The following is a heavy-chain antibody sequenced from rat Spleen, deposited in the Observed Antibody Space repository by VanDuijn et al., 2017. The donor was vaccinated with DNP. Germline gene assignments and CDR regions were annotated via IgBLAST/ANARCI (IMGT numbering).Heavy chain of an antibody. CDR1: GFTFNNYD. CDR3: ARHYDGSYYYYYAMDA. V-gene: IGHV5S13*01. J-gene: IGHJ4*01. Sequence: EVQLVESGGGLVQPGRSLKLSCAASGFTFNNYDMAWVRQAPTKGLEWVASISTGGGNTYYRDSVKGRFTISRDNAKNTQDLQMDSLRSEDTATYYCARHYDGSYYYYYAMDAWGQGTSVTVSS. D-gene: IGHD1-12*02. CDR2: ISTGGGNT.